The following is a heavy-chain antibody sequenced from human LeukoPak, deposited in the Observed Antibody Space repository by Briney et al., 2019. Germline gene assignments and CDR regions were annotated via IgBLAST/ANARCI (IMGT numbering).Heavy chain of an antibody. CDR1: GYTFTGYY. CDR3: ARAQVVVAATTYYFDY. V-gene: IGHV1-18*04. D-gene: IGHD2-15*01. J-gene: IGHJ4*02. CDR2: ISAYNGNT. Sequence: ASVKVSCKASGYTFTGYYMHWVRQAPGQGLEWMGWISAYNGNTNYAQKLQGRVTMTTDTSTSTAYMELRSLRSDDTAVYYCARAQVVVAATTYYFDYWGQGTLVTVSS.